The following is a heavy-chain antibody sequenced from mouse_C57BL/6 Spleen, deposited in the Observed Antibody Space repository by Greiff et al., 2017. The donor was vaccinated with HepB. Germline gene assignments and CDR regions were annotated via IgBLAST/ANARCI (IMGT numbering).Heavy chain of an antibody. CDR2: IDPSDSYT. CDR1: GYTFTSYW. Sequence: QVQLQQPGAELVRPGTSVKLSCKASGYTFTSYWMHWVKQRPGQGLEWIGVIDPSDSYTNYNQKFKGKATLTVDTSSSTAYMQLSSLTSEDSAVYYCAREGLRRGSAYWGQGTLVTVSA. V-gene: IGHV1-59*01. J-gene: IGHJ3*01. CDR3: AREGLRRGSAY. D-gene: IGHD2-4*01.